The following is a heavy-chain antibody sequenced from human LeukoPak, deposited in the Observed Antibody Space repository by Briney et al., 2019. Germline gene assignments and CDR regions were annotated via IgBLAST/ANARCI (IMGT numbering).Heavy chain of an antibody. CDR1: GFTVSSNY. J-gene: IGHJ4*02. D-gene: IGHD6-19*01. CDR2: LYSGGAT. Sequence: GGSLRLSCAASGFTVSSNYMSWVRQPAGKGLEWVSVLYSGGATFYADSVKGRFTISRDTSKNTLYLQMNDLRADDTAVYYCTKLKGWYGEGFFDSWGQGTLVSVSS. V-gene: IGHV3-53*01. CDR3: TKLKGWYGEGFFDS.